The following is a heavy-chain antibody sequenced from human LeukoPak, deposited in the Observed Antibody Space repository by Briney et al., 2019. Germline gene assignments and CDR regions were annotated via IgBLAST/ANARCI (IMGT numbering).Heavy chain of an antibody. D-gene: IGHD3-3*01. CDR3: AREGIGVSGYEYFDY. CDR2: IYYSGST. J-gene: IGHJ4*02. V-gene: IGHV4-59*01. Sequence: PSETLSLTCTVSGGSISSYYWSWIRQPPGKGLEWIGYIYYSGSTNHNPSLKSRVTISVDTSKNQFSLKLSSVTAADTAVYYCAREGIGVSGYEYFDYWGQGTLVTVSS. CDR1: GGSISSYY.